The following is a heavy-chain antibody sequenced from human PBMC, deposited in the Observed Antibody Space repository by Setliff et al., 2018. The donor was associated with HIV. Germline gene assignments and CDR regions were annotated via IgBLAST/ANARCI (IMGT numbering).Heavy chain of an antibody. CDR2: IWYDGSNK. Sequence: GGSLRLSCAASGFTFSSYGIHWVRQAPGKGLEWVALIWYDGSNKYYVDSVKGRFTISRDNAKNSLYLQMNSLRAEDTAVYYCAGSGDGDYYYYMDVWGKGTTVTVSS. J-gene: IGHJ6*03. CDR3: AGSGDGDYYYYMDV. D-gene: IGHD7-27*01. CDR1: GFTFSSYG. V-gene: IGHV3-33*03.